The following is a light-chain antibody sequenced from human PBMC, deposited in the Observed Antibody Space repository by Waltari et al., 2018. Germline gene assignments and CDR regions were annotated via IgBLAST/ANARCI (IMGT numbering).Light chain of an antibody. J-gene: IGLJ3*02. CDR3: CSYSTGGSWM. CDR1: SNNVGAYHL. CDR2: YVP. Sequence: QSALTQPVSVPGSPGQPVTTSCTGTSNNVGAYHLVSRFQHHPAQAPNLLIFYVPNRPSGVSNRFSGSKSGNTASLTISGLQTEDEADYYCCSYSTGGSWMFGGGTKLTVL. V-gene: IGLV2-23*02.